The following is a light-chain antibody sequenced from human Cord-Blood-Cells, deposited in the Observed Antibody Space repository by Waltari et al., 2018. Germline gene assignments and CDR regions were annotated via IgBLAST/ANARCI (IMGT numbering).Light chain of an antibody. CDR1: QSISSY. CDR3: QQSYSTPRT. CDR2: AAS. Sequence: DIQMTQSPSSLAGSVGDRVTITCRASQSISSYLNCYQQKPGKAPKLLIYAASSLQSWVLSRFSGSGSGTDFTLTISRLQPEDFATYYCQQSYSTPRTFGQGTKVEIK. V-gene: IGKV1-39*01. J-gene: IGKJ1*01.